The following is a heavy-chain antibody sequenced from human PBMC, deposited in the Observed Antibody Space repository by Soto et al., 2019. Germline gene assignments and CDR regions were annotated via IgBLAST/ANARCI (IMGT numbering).Heavy chain of an antibody. V-gene: IGHV4-59*01. CDR3: ARDKKQQLGDNWFDP. J-gene: IGHJ5*02. Sequence: QVQLQESGPGLVKPSETLSLTCTVSGGSISSYYWSWIRQPPGKGLEWIGYIYYSGSTNYNPSLNSRVTISVDTSKNQFSLKLSSVTAADTAVYYCARDKKQQLGDNWFDPWGQGTLVTVSS. D-gene: IGHD6-13*01. CDR2: IYYSGST. CDR1: GGSISSYY.